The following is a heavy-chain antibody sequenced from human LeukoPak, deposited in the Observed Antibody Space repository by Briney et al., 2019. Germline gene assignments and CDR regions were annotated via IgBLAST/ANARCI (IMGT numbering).Heavy chain of an antibody. D-gene: IGHD2-2*01. V-gene: IGHV3-30*02. Sequence: PGGSLRLSCAASGFTFSSYGMHWVRQAPGKGLEWVAFIRYDGSNKYYADSVKGRFTISRDNSKNTLYLQMNSLRAEDTAVYYCAKAHRHGLLVVVPASDYWGQGTLVTVSS. CDR2: IRYDGSNK. CDR3: AKAHRHGLLVVVPASDY. CDR1: GFTFSSYG. J-gene: IGHJ4*02.